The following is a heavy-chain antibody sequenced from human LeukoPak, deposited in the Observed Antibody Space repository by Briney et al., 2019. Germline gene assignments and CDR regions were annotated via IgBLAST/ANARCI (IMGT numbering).Heavy chain of an antibody. Sequence: PGGSLRLSCAASGLGFSSFSFNWIRQAPGKGLVWVSSITPTTSYIYYADSVRGRFTISRENAKNSLYLQMNSLRAEDTAVYYCARLRRTSDSSGYYYYYDYWGQGTLVTVFS. D-gene: IGHD3-22*01. CDR2: ITPTTSYI. J-gene: IGHJ4*02. CDR3: ARLRRTSDSSGYYYYYDY. V-gene: IGHV3-21*01. CDR1: GLGFSSFS.